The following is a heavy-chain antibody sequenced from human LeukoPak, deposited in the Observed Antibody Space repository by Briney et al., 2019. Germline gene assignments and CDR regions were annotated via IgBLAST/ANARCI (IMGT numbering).Heavy chain of an antibody. CDR1: GFTFSSYS. CDR2: ITSDSYI. J-gene: IGHJ3*02. V-gene: IGHV3-21*04. Sequence: GGSLRLSCAASGFTFSSYSMNWVRQAPGQGLEWVSSITSDSYIYYADSVKGRFTISRDNAKNSLYLQMNSLRAEDTAVYYCAREVGSYIWGQGTMVTVSS. D-gene: IGHD1-26*01. CDR3: AREVGSYI.